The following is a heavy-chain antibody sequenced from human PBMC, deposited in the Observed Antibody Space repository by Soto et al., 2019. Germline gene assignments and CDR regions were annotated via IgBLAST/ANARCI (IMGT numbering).Heavy chain of an antibody. J-gene: IGHJ3*02. V-gene: IGHV1-69*02. CDR3: ARLIVGATTNAFDI. D-gene: IGHD1-26*01. Sequence: QVQLVQSGAEVKKPGSSVKVCCKASGGTFSSYTISWVRQAPGQGLEWMGRIIPILGIANYAQKFQGRVTITADKSTSTAYMELSSLRSEDTAVYYCARLIVGATTNAFDIWGQGTMVTVSS. CDR1: GGTFSSYT. CDR2: IIPILGIA.